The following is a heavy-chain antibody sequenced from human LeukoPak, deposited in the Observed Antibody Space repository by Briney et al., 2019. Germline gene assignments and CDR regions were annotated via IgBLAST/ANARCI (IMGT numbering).Heavy chain of an antibody. CDR3: ARGPFNYYDSSGLYYFDY. Sequence: GRSLRLSCAASGFTFSSYGMHWVRQAPGKGLEWVAVISYDGSNKYYADSVKGRFTISRDNSKNTLYLQMNSLRAEDTAVYYCARGPFNYYDSSGLYYFDYWGQGTLVTVSS. CDR2: ISYDGSNK. D-gene: IGHD3-22*01. J-gene: IGHJ4*02. CDR1: GFTFSSYG. V-gene: IGHV3-30*03.